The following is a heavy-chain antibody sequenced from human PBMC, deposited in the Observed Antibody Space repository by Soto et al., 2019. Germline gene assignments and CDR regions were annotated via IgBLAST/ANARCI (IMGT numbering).Heavy chain of an antibody. J-gene: IGHJ4*02. CDR3: ARERRGSSSWYYDY. CDR1: GGSISSYY. CDR2: IYYSGST. D-gene: IGHD6-13*01. V-gene: IGHV4-59*01. Sequence: QVQLQESGPGLVKPSETLSLTCTVSGGSISSYYWSWIRQPPGKGLEWIGYIYYSGSTNYTPSRKSRVTISVDTSKNQFSLKLSCVTAADTAVYYCARERRGSSSWYYDYWGQGTLVTVSS.